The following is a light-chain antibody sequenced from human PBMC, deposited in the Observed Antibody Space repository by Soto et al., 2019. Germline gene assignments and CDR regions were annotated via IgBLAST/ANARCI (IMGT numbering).Light chain of an antibody. CDR3: QQYASSPWT. J-gene: IGKJ1*01. CDR1: QSVSRSH. V-gene: IGKV3-20*01. Sequence: EIVLTQYLGTLSLNTGERATLSCRASQSVSRSHLAWFQQKPGQAPRLXIYGASNRATGIPDRVSGSGSGTDFTLTINRLEPEDFAVYYCQQYASSPWTFGQGTNVDNK. CDR2: GAS.